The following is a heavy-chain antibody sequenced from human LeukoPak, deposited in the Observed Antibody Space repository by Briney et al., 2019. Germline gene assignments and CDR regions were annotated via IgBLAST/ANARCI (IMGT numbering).Heavy chain of an antibody. J-gene: IGHJ4*02. CDR3: ARLDWYYYDSSGYWDD. CDR1: GGSFSGYY. V-gene: IGHV4-34*01. D-gene: IGHD3-22*01. CDR2: INYSGST. Sequence: SETLSLTCAVYGGSFSGYYWSWIRQPPGKGLEWIGEINYSGSTNYNPSLKSRVTISIDTSKNQSSLKLSSVTAADTAVYYCARLDWYYYDSSGYWDDWGQGTLVTVSS.